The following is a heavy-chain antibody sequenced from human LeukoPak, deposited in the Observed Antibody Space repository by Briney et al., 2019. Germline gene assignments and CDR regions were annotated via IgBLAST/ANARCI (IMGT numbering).Heavy chain of an antibody. J-gene: IGHJ5*02. Sequence: PGGSLRLSCAASGFTFSTYWMTWVRQAPGKGLEWVANIKQDGSEKYYVDSVKGRFTISRDNAKNSLYLQMNSLTAEDTAVYYCARSPTNRHFDHWGQGTLVTVSS. V-gene: IGHV3-7*01. D-gene: IGHD1-14*01. CDR1: GFTFSTYW. CDR3: ARSPTNRHFDH. CDR2: IKQDGSEK.